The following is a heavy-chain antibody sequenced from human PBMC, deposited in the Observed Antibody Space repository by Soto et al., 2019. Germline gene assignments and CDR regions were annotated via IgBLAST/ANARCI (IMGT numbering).Heavy chain of an antibody. CDR3: AKEEQEGYYYDSSGYYYPGYYYYGMDV. CDR1: GFAFSSYG. J-gene: IGHJ6*02. CDR2: ISYDGSNK. V-gene: IGHV3-30*18. Sequence: PGGSLRLSCAASGFAFSSYGMHWVRQAPGKGLEWVAVISYDGSNKYYADSVKGRFTISRDNSKNTLYLQMNSLRAEDTAVYYCAKEEQEGYYYDSSGYYYPGYYYYGMDVWGQGTTVTVSS. D-gene: IGHD3-22*01.